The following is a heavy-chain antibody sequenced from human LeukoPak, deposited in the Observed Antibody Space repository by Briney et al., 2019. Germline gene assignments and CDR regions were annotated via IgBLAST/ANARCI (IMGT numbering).Heavy chain of an antibody. J-gene: IGHJ5*02. CDR1: GYTFTAYY. CDR2: INPNSGGT. D-gene: IGHD3-10*01. CDR3: ARDPMVRGENWLDP. Sequence: ASVTVSCKASGYTFTAYYIHWVRQAPGQGLEWMGWINPNSGGTFYGQSFQGRVTMTRDTSVSTAYMELSSLRSDDTALYYCARDPMVRGENWLDPWGQGTVVTVSS. V-gene: IGHV1-2*02.